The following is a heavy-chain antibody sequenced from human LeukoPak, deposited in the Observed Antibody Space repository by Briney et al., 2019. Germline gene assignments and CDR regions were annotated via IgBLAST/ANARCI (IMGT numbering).Heavy chain of an antibody. V-gene: IGHV1-46*01. CDR2: INPSGGST. CDR3: ARDGLALLWFGEFSTYYFDY. D-gene: IGHD3-10*01. Sequence: ASVKVSCKASGYTFTSYYMHWVRQAPGQGLEWMGIINPSGGSTSYAQKFQGRVTMTRDTSTSTVYTELSSLRSEDTAVYYCARDGLALLWFGEFSTYYFDYWGQGTLVTVSS. J-gene: IGHJ4*02. CDR1: GYTFTSYY.